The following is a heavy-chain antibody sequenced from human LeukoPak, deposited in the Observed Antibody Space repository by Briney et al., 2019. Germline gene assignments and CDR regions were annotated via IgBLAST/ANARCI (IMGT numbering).Heavy chain of an antibody. D-gene: IGHD3-9*01. V-gene: IGHV4-34*01. J-gene: IGHJ3*02. CDR1: GGSFSGYY. CDR2: INHSGST. CDR3: ASASSYDILTGYNDAFDI. Sequence: SETLSLTCAVYGGSFSGYYWSWIRQPPGKGLEWIGEINHSGSTNYNPSLKGRVTISVDTSKNQFSLKLSSVTAADTAVYYCASASSYDILTGYNDAFDIWGQGTMVTVSS.